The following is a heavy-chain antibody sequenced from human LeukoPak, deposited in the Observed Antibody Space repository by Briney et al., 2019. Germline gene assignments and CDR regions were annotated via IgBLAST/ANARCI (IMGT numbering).Heavy chain of an antibody. CDR3: AHLYNSAWYKTRWFGP. CDR2: IYCYGDE. J-gene: IGHJ5*02. CDR1: GFSFSSSGVG. D-gene: IGHD6-19*01. V-gene: IGHV2-5*01. Sequence: SGPTLVKSTQTLTLTCTYSGFSFSSSGVGVGWIRQPPGGAVEWLAHIYCYGDERYNPSLKARLTITGDASKTQVVLTMSNVDPVDTATYYCAHLYNSAWYKTRWFGPWGQGTLVTVSS.